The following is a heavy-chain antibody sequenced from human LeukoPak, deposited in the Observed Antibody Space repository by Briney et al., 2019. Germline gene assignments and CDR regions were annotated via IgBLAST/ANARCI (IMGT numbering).Heavy chain of an antibody. J-gene: IGHJ5*02. CDR2: ISSDGSNK. Sequence: GSLRLSCAASGFPFSDYDMHWVRPAPSKGLEWVAVISSDGSNKYYADSVKGRFTISRDTSKNTLYLQMNSLRPEDTAVYYCAKNSDFDSSGLSPWGQGTMVTVSS. CDR3: AKNSDFDSSGLSP. V-gene: IGHV3-30*18. CDR1: GFPFSDYD. D-gene: IGHD3-22*01.